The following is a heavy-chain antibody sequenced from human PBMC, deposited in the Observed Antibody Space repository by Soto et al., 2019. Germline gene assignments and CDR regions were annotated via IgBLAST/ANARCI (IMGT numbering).Heavy chain of an antibody. CDR2: IKSKTDGGTT. CDR3: TTDLPRDCDYVWGSYKHAFDI. V-gene: IGHV3-15*01. CDR1: GFTFSNAW. Sequence: EVQLVESGGGLVKPGGSLRLSCAASGFTFSNAWMSWVRQAPGKGLEWVGRIKSKTDGGTTDYAAPVKGRFTISRDDSKTTLYLQMNSLKTEDTAVYYGTTDLPRDCDYVWGSYKHAFDIWGQGTMVTVSS. J-gene: IGHJ3*02. D-gene: IGHD3-16*01.